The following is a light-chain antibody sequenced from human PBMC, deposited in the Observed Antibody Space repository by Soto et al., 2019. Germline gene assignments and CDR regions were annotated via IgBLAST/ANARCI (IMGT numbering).Light chain of an antibody. CDR3: QQYGTLPPT. V-gene: IGKV3-20*01. Sequence: EIVLTQSPGTLSLSPGDRATLSCRASQTVTNTYLAWYQQKRGQAPKFLIYGASNRATGIPDRFSGSGSGTDFTLTISRLEPEDFAVYYCQQYGTLPPTFGGGTKVEI. CDR2: GAS. CDR1: QTVTNTY. J-gene: IGKJ4*01.